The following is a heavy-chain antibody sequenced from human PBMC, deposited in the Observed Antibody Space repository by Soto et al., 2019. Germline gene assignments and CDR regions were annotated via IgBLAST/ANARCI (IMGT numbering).Heavy chain of an antibody. Sequence: ASVKVSCKASGYTFTGYYMHWVRQAPGQGLEWMGWINPNSGGTNYAQKFKGRVTMTRDTSISTAYMELSRLRSDDTAVYYCATKLAAAANWFDPWGKGTLVTVS. CDR3: ATKLAAAANWFDP. CDR1: GYTFTGYY. J-gene: IGHJ5*02. D-gene: IGHD6-13*01. V-gene: IGHV1-2*02. CDR2: INPNSGGT.